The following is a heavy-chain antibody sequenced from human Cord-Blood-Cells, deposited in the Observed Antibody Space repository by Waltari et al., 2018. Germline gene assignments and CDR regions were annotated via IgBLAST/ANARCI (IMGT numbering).Heavy chain of an antibody. Sequence: EVQLVESGGGWVQPGGSLRLSCAASGFTFSSYESNWVRQATGKGLEWVSYISSSGSTIYYADSVKGRFTISRDNAKNSLYLQMNSLRAEDTAVYYCAREQRGYQLLYYFDYWGQGTLVTVSS. CDR1: GFTFSSYE. J-gene: IGHJ4*02. CDR2: ISSSGSTI. V-gene: IGHV3-48*03. D-gene: IGHD2-2*02. CDR3: AREQRGYQLLYYFDY.